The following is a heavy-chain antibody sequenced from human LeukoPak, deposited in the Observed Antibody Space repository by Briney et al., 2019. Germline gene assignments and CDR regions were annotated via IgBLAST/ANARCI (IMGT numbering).Heavy chain of an antibody. CDR2: VSSTGRST. D-gene: IGHD6-13*01. J-gene: IGHJ5*02. Sequence: HPGGSLRLSCAASGFTFSSYWMSWVRQAPGKGLEWVSSVSSTGRSTYYAESVKGRFTISRDNFDNSLYLQMNSLKAEDTAIYYCAKNFHSSTWTWFDPWGQGTLVTVSS. CDR3: AKNFHSSTWTWFDP. CDR1: GFTFSSYW. V-gene: IGHV3-23*01.